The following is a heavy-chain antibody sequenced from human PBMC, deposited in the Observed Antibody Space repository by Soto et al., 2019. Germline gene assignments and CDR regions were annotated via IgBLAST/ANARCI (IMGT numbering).Heavy chain of an antibody. Sequence: QVQLVESGGGVVQPGRSLRLSCAASGFTFSSYGMHWVRQAPGKGLEWVAVIWYDGSNKYYADSVKGRFTISRDNSKNTLYRQRNSLRAEDTAVYYWACEGSGDHDLHYWGQGTLVTVSS. V-gene: IGHV3-33*01. CDR2: IWYDGSNK. D-gene: IGHD3-10*01. CDR1: GFTFSSYG. CDR3: ACEGSGDHDLHY. J-gene: IGHJ4*02.